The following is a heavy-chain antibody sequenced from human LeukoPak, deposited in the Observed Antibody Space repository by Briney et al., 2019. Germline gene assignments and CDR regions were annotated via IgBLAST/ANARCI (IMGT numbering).Heavy chain of an antibody. CDR1: GGSISSSTW. CDR2: IYHSGSA. D-gene: IGHD3-10*01. V-gene: IGHV4-4*02. J-gene: IGHJ4*02. Sequence: SGTLSLTCAVSGGSISSSTWWSWVRQPPGKGLQWIGEIYHSGSANYNPSLKSRVTISVDKSKNQFSLNLTSVTAADTALYYCARDAGRGSGSFWGQGTLVTVAS. CDR3: ARDAGRGSGSF.